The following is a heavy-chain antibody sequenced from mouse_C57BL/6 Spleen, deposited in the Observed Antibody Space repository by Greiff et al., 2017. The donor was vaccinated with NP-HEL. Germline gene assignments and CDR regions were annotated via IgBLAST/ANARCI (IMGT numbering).Heavy chain of an antibody. J-gene: IGHJ4*01. D-gene: IGHD1-1*01. CDR3: ARPGDYYGSSQYYYAMDY. V-gene: IGHV1-19*01. CDR1: GYTFTDSY. Sequence: EVQLQQSGPVLVKPGASVKMSCKASGYTFTDSYMNWVKQSHGKSLEWIGVINPYNGGTSYNQKFKGKATLTVDKSSSTAYVELHSLTSEDSAVYYCARPGDYYGSSQYYYAMDYWGQGTSVTVSS. CDR2: INPYNGGT.